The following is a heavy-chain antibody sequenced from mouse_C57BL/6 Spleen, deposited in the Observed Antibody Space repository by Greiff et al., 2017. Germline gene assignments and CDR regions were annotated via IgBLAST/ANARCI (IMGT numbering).Heavy chain of an antibody. Sequence: VQLKESGPGLVKPSQSLSLTCSVTGYSITSGYYWNWIRQFPGNKLEWMGYISYDGSTNYNPSLKNRISITRDTSKNQLFLQLNSVTTEDTATYYCAREGSYDDGAGFAHWGQGTLVTVSA. D-gene: IGHD2-12*01. CDR1: GYSITSGYY. CDR2: ISYDGST. CDR3: AREGSYDDGAGFAH. V-gene: IGHV3-6*01. J-gene: IGHJ3*01.